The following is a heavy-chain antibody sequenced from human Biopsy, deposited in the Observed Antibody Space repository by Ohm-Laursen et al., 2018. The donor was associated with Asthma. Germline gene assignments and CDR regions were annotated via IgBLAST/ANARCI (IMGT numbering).Heavy chain of an antibody. CDR2: ISSDVRE. CDR1: GFTFRNFG. CDR3: VRWRSGYPDHYSDF. Sequence: SLRLSCTASGFTFRNFGMHWVRQAPGKGLEWVALISSDVREWYADSVKGRFTISRDNSKNTLDLQMNSLRGDDTAMYYCVRWRSGYPDHYSDFWGLGTLVTVSS. V-gene: IGHV3-30*03. D-gene: IGHD2-21*01. J-gene: IGHJ4*02.